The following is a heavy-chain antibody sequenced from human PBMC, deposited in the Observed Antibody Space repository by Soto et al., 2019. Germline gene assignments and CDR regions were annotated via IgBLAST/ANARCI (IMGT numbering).Heavy chain of an antibody. CDR3: ARDQVMAARASYWYFDL. V-gene: IGHV4-31*03. D-gene: IGHD6-6*01. CDR2: IYYSGST. Sequence: LRLSCTVSGGSISSGGYYWSWIRQHPGKGLEWIGYIYYSGSTYYNPSLKSRVTISVDTSKNQFSLKLSSVTAADTAVYYCARDQVMAARASYWYFDLWGRGTLVTVSS. CDR1: GGSISSGGYY. J-gene: IGHJ2*01.